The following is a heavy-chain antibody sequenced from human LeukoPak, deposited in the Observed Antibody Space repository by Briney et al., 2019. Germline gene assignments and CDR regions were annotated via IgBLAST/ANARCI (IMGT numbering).Heavy chain of an antibody. Sequence: PSQTLSLTCTVSGGSISSGGYHWSWIRQHPGKGLEWIGYIYYSGSTYYNPSLKSRVTISVDTSKNQFSLKLSSVTAADTAVYYCARARDGYDLDYWGQGTLVTVSS. V-gene: IGHV4-31*03. J-gene: IGHJ4*02. D-gene: IGHD5-12*01. CDR3: ARARDGYDLDY. CDR1: GGSISSGGYH. CDR2: IYYSGST.